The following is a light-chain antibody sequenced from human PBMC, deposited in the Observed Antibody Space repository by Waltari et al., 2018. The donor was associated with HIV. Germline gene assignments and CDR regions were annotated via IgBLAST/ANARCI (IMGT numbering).Light chain of an antibody. CDR1: KFGLSDYNS. CDR3: CSYAGTYTWV. Sequence: QSALTQPRSVSGSPGQSVTFSCAGIKFGLSDYNSVSWYQQRPGQAPKLILYNVNERPSGVPDLLSGSKAAHAASLTISWLQAEDESTYFCCSYAGTYTWVFGGGTNLTV. V-gene: IGLV2-11*01. J-gene: IGLJ3*02. CDR2: NVN.